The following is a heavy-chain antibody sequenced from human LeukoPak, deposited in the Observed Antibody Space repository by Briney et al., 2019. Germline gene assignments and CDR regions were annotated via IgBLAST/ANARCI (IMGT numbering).Heavy chain of an antibody. V-gene: IGHV3-7*03. CDR3: ARDPNLYSGTYDTY. CDR2: IKQDGSER. CDR1: GGSISNSNW. Sequence: PSETLSLTCAVSGGSISNSNWWNWVRQAPGKGLEWVANIKQDGSERYYVDSVKGRFTISRDNAKNSVFLQMNSLRAEDTAVYYCARDPNLYSGTYDTYWGQGTLVTVSS. D-gene: IGHD1-26*01. J-gene: IGHJ4*02.